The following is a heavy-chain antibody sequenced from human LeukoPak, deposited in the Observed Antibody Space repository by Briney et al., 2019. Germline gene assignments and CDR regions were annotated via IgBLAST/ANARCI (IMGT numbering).Heavy chain of an antibody. Sequence: GRSLRLSCAASGFTFSSYAMHWVRQAPGKGLEWVAVISYDRSNKYYADSVKGRFTISRDNSKNTLYLQMNSLRAEDTAVYYCASTKSLIVVDLDYWGQGTLVTVSS. CDR2: ISYDRSNK. J-gene: IGHJ4*02. V-gene: IGHV3-30*01. CDR1: GFTFSSYA. D-gene: IGHD3-22*01. CDR3: ASTKSLIVVDLDY.